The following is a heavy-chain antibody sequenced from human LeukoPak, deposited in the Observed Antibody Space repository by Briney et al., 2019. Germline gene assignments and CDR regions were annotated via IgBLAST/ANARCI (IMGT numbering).Heavy chain of an antibody. J-gene: IGHJ4*02. Sequence: GESLKISCKGSGYTFSSYWIGWVRQMPGKGLEWMGIIYPGDSDTRYSPSLQGQVTISVDTSISTAYLQWSSLKASDTAIYYCARQNDFRLDYWGQGTLVTVSS. D-gene: IGHD3-3*01. V-gene: IGHV5-51*01. CDR2: IYPGDSDT. CDR1: GYTFSSYW. CDR3: ARQNDFRLDY.